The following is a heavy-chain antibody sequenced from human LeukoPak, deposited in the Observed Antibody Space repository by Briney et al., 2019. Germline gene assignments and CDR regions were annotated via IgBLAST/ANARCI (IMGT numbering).Heavy chain of an antibody. D-gene: IGHD5/OR15-5a*01. V-gene: IGHV3-48*04. Sequence: QPGGSLRLSCAASGFTFSNYWMHWVRQAPGKGLEWVSYISSSSSTIYYADSVKGRFTISRDNAKNSLYLQMNSLRAEDTAVYYCARERRVSPRPEYFDLWAVAPWSLSPQ. CDR3: ARERRVSPRPEYFDL. CDR2: ISSSSSTI. J-gene: IGHJ2*01. CDR1: GFTFSNYW.